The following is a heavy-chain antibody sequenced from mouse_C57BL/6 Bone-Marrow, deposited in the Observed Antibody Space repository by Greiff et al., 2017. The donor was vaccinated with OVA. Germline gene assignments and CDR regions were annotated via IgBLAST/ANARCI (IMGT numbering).Heavy chain of an antibody. D-gene: IGHD2-1*01. J-gene: IGHJ2*01. CDR2: IYPRDGST. CDR1: GYPFTSYD. Sequence: QVQLQQSGPELVKPGASVKLSCKASGYPFTSYDINWVKQRPGQGLEWIGWIYPRDGSTKYNEKFKGKATLTVDTSSSTAYMELHSLTSEASAVYFCASIYYDYFDYWGQGTTLTVSS. V-gene: IGHV1-85*01. CDR3: ASIYYDYFDY.